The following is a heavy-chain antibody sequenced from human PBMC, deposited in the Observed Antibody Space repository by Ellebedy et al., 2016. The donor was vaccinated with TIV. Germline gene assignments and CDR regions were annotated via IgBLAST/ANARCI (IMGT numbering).Heavy chain of an antibody. Sequence: GGSLRLXCAASGFSVSSNYMSWVRQAPGKGLEWVANIKQDGSEKYYVDSVKGRFTISRDNSKNTLYLQMNSLRAEDTAVYYCARDGGMITFGGAGFDYWGQGTLVTVSS. CDR2: IKQDGSEK. D-gene: IGHD3-16*01. J-gene: IGHJ4*02. CDR3: ARDGGMITFGGAGFDY. V-gene: IGHV3-7*01. CDR1: GFSVSSNY.